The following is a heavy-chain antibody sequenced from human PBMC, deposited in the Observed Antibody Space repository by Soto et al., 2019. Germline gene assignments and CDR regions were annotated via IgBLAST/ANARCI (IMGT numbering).Heavy chain of an antibody. Sequence: ASVKVSCKASGYTFTTYGISWVRQAPGQGLEWMGWISAYNGKTNYAQKLQGRVTMTTETSTRTAYMELRSLRSDDTAVYYCAREGIVVVLAAIEGDYYYYMDVWGKGTTVTVSS. D-gene: IGHD2-2*01. CDR2: ISAYNGKT. J-gene: IGHJ6*03. CDR1: GYTFTTYG. V-gene: IGHV1-18*01. CDR3: AREGIVVVLAAIEGDYYYYMDV.